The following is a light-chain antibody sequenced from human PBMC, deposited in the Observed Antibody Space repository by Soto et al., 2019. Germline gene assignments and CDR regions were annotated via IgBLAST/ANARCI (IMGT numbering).Light chain of an antibody. J-gene: IGKJ1*01. V-gene: IGKV3-15*01. Sequence: EIVMTQSPATLSVSPGERATLSCRASQSVSNNLAWYQQKAGQAPRLLIYGASTRATGIPARFSGSGSGTEFTITISSLPSEDFAVYSCQQYNNWPSWTFGQGTKVEIK. CDR1: QSVSNN. CDR2: GAS. CDR3: QQYNNWPSWT.